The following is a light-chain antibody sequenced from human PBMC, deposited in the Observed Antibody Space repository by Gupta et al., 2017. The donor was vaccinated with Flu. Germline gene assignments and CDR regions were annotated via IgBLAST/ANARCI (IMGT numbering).Light chain of an antibody. J-gene: IGKJ1*01. CDR2: WAS. CDR1: QSVLYSSNNKNY. V-gene: IGKV4-1*01. CDR3: QQYYGTPWA. Sequence: SLGERATINCKSSQSVLYSSNNKNYLAWYQQKPGQPPKLLIYWASTRESGVPDQFSGSGSGTDFTLTISSLQAEDVAVYYCQQYYGTPWAFGQGTKVEIK.